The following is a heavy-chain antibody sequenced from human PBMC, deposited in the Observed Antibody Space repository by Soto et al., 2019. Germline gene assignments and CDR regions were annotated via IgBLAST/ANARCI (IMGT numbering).Heavy chain of an antibody. CDR1: GFTFSSYE. D-gene: IGHD5-18*01. J-gene: IGHJ4*02. V-gene: IGHV3-48*03. CDR2: ITGDGSGI. CDR3: TREPYVDAAMDFDY. Sequence: EVQLVESGGGLVQPGGSLRLSCAASGFTFSSYEMNWVRQAPGKGLEWVSYITGDGSGILYADSVRGRFTISRDNAKNSLYLQMNSLTAEDTAIYYCTREPYVDAAMDFDYWGQGTLVTVFS.